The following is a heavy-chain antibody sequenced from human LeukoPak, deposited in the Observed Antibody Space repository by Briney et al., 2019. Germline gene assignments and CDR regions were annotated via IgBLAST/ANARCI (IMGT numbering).Heavy chain of an antibody. D-gene: IGHD2-2*02. V-gene: IGHV3-20*04. CDR1: GFTFDDYG. CDR3: GEAKKGYRLLDPFAFDT. Sequence: GGSLRLSCAASGFTFDDYGMSWVRQAPGKGLEWVSGINWNGGSTGYADSVKGRFTISRDNAKNSLYLQMNSLRAEDTALYYGGEAKKGYRLLDPFAFDTWGQGKMLTVS. J-gene: IGHJ3*02. CDR2: INWNGGST.